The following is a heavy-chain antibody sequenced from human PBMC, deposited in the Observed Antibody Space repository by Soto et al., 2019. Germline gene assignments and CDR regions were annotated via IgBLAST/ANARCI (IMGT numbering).Heavy chain of an antibody. D-gene: IGHD2-2*01. CDR3: AKDKNTRKDIVVVPADAFDI. V-gene: IGHV3-74*01. CDR1: GFTFSSYW. CDR2: INSDGSST. Sequence: GGSLRLSCAASGFTFSSYWMHWVRQAPGKGLVWVSRINSDGSSTSYADSVKGRFTISRDNSKNTLYLQMNSLRAEDTAVYYCAKDKNTRKDIVVVPADAFDIWGQGTMVTVSS. J-gene: IGHJ3*02.